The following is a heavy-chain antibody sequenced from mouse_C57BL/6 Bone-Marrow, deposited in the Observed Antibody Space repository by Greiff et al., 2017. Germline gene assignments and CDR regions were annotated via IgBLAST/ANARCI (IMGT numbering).Heavy chain of an antibody. V-gene: IGHV5-17*01. D-gene: IGHD1-1*02. CDR2: ISSGSSTI. CDR3: AREWYYFDY. CDR1: GFTFSDYG. J-gene: IGHJ2*01. Sequence: DVMLVESGGGLVKPGGSLKFSCAASGFTFSDYGMHWVRQAPEKGLEWVAYISSGSSTIYYADTVKGRFTISRDNAKNTLFLQMTSLRSEDTAMYYCAREWYYFDYWGQGTTLTVSS.